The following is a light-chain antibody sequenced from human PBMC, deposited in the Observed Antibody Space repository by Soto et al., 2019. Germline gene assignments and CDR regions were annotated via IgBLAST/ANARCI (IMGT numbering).Light chain of an antibody. Sequence: EIVLTQSPATLSLSPGERATLSCRASQSVGSALAWYQQRPGQAPRLLLYDASNRATDIPARFSGSGSGTDFTLTISSLEPEDFAVYYCQQRSDWSMLTFGGGTRVEV. V-gene: IGKV3-11*01. CDR2: DAS. J-gene: IGKJ4*01. CDR3: QQRSDWSMLT. CDR1: QSVGSA.